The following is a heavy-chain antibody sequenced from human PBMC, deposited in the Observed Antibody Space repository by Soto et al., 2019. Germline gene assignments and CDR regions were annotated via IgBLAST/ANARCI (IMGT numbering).Heavy chain of an antibody. J-gene: IGHJ6*02. V-gene: IGHV5-10-1*01. D-gene: IGHD4-4*01. Sequence: GESLKISCKGSGYSFTSYWISWVRQMPGKGLEWMGRIDPSDSYTNYSPSFHGHVTISADKSISTAYLQWSSLKASDTAMYYCARRRIIGTVTTGYGMDVWGQGTTVTVSS. CDR1: GYSFTSYW. CDR3: ARRRIIGTVTTGYGMDV. CDR2: IDPSDSYT.